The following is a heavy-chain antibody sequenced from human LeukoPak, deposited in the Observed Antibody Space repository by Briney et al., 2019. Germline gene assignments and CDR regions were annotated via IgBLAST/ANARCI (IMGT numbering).Heavy chain of an antibody. CDR2: VNPNSGNT. Sequence: ASVKVSCKASGYTFTSYDVNWVRQATGQGLEWMGWVNPNSGNTRYAQRFQGRVTMTWNTSVSTAYMELSSLRSEDTAVYYCARAGIAATGLDYWGQGTLVTVSS. CDR3: ARAGIAATGLDY. CDR1: GYTFTSYD. D-gene: IGHD6-25*01. J-gene: IGHJ4*02. V-gene: IGHV1-8*01.